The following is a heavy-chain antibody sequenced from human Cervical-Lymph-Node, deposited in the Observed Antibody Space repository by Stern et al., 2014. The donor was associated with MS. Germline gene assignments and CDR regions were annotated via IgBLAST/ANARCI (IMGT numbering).Heavy chain of an antibody. CDR1: GGTFSSYA. D-gene: IGHD2/OR15-2a*01. J-gene: IGHJ4*02. CDR3: ARSSTRGFDY. Sequence: QVQLVQSRAEVKKPGSSVKVSCKASGGTFSSYAINWVRQAPGQGLDWMGGISPSFGTANYAQKFQGRVTIAADESTSTAYMELSSLRSKDAAVYYCARSSTRGFDYWGQGTLVTVSS. V-gene: IGHV1-69*01. CDR2: ISPSFGTA.